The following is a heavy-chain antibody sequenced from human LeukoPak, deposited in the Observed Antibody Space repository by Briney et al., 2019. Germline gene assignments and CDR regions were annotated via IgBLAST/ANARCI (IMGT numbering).Heavy chain of an antibody. CDR2: IHYSGTA. CDR1: GGSISSSGYY. J-gene: IGHJ4*02. V-gene: IGHV4-39*07. Sequence: PSETLSLTCTVSGGSISSSGYYWGWIRQPPGKGLECIGSIHYSGTAYDNPSLKSRVTLSVDTSKNQFSLKLSSVTAADTAVYYCARGGVFMAAGTFDYWGQGTLVTVSS. CDR3: ARGGVFMAAGTFDY. D-gene: IGHD6-13*01.